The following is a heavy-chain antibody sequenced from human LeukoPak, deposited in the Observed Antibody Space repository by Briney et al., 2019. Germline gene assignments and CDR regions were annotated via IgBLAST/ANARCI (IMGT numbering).Heavy chain of an antibody. Sequence: ASVKVSCKASGYTFTSYDINWVRQATGQGLEWMGWMNPNSGNTGYAQKFQGRVTMTRNTSISTAYMELSSLRSEDTAVYYCAKDGEQQLITGHNWFDPWGQGTLVTVSS. J-gene: IGHJ5*02. V-gene: IGHV1-8*01. CDR3: AKDGEQQLITGHNWFDP. CDR1: GYTFTSYD. CDR2: MNPNSGNT. D-gene: IGHD6-13*01.